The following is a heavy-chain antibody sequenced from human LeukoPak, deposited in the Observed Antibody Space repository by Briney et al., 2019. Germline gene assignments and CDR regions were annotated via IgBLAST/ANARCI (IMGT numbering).Heavy chain of an antibody. D-gene: IGHD2-2*01. CDR2: INPNSGGT. Sequence: ASVKVSCKTSGYTFTDYHMHWVRQAPGQGLEWMGWINPNSGGTNYAQKFQGRVTMTRDTSISTAYMELSRLRSDDTAVYYCAREVVVVPAVAYYYYYMDVWGKGTTVTVSS. J-gene: IGHJ6*03. CDR3: AREVVVVPAVAYYYYYMDV. CDR1: GYTFTDYH. V-gene: IGHV1-2*02.